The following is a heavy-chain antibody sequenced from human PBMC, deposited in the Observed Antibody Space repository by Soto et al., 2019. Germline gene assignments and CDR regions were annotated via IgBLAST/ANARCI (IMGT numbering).Heavy chain of an antibody. CDR3: ARTPRDSEYAIFDY. D-gene: IGHD2-15*01. V-gene: IGHV3-7*02. CDR2: IQNDGSEK. J-gene: IGHJ4*02. CDR1: GFTVSSYW. Sequence: EVHLVESGGDLVQPGGSLRLSCVASGFTVSSYWMSWVRQAPGKGLEWVANIQNDGSEKYYVDSVKGRFTISRANVENSMYLQMNSLRDEDKEVYYCARTPRDSEYAIFDYWGQGILVTVSS.